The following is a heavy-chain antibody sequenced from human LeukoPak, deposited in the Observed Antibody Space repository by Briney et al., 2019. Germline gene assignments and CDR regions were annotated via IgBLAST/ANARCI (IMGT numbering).Heavy chain of an antibody. V-gene: IGHV3-23*01. CDR1: GFTFSSYA. CDR2: ISGSGGST. J-gene: IGHJ5*02. CDR3: ARGNWFDP. Sequence: GGSLRLSCAASGFTFSSYAMSWVRQAPGKGLEWVSAISGSGGSTYYADSVKGRFSISRDNSKNTLYLQMGSLRAEDMAVYYCARGNWFDPWGQGTLVTVSS.